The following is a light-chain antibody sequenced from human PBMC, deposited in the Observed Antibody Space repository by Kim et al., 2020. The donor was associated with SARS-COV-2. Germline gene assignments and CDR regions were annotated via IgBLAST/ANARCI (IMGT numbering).Light chain of an antibody. V-gene: IGKV1-39*01. CDR2: GAS. J-gene: IGKJ2*01. CDR3: QRIHRGPYT. CDR1: ETINSY. Sequence: DIQMTQSPVSMAASVGDTVSITCRSSETINSYLNWFQKQAGKAPKLLIYGASSLPSGVPSRFSGRGFGTEFTLTIRSLQPDDFATYYCQRIHRGPYTFGQGTKLEI.